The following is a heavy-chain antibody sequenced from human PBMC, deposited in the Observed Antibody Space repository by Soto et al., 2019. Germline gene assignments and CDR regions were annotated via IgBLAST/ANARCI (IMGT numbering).Heavy chain of an antibody. J-gene: IGHJ3*01. V-gene: IGHV1-2*02. CDR1: GYTLTGYY. CDR3: APTGITGTIDGFDF. D-gene: IGHD1-7*01. CDR2: INPDSGGT. Sequence: ASVKVSCKASGYTLTGYYMHWVRQAPGQGLEWMGWINPDSGGTDNAQKFQGRVTMTRDTSISTAYMELSRLRSDDTAVYYCAPTGITGTIDGFDFWGRGTMVTVS.